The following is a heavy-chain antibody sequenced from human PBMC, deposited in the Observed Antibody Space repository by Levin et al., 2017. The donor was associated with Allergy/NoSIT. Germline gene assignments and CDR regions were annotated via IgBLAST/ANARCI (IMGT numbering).Heavy chain of an antibody. CDR2: IKQDGSEK. D-gene: IGHD5-18*01. Sequence: GESLKISCAASGFTFSSYWMSWVRQAPGKGLEWVANIKQDGSEKYYVDSVKGRFTISRDNAKNSLYLQMNSLRAEDTAVYYCASDDSDGTKTDYWGQGTLVTVSS. V-gene: IGHV3-7*01. J-gene: IGHJ4*02. CDR3: ASDDSDGTKTDY. CDR1: GFTFSSYW.